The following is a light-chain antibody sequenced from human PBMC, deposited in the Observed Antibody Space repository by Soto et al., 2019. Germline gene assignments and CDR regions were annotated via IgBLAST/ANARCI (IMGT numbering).Light chain of an antibody. CDR1: QLFSSN. V-gene: IGKV3-15*01. CDR2: GVS. J-gene: IGKJ1*01. CDR3: QQYNNWPPNT. Sequence: EIVMMQSPATLSVSQGESVTLSCRASQLFSSNLAWYQHKPGQAPRLLIYGVSTRDTGVPDRFSGSASGTEFTLTISSLQSEDFAVYYCQQYNNWPPNTFGQGTKVDI.